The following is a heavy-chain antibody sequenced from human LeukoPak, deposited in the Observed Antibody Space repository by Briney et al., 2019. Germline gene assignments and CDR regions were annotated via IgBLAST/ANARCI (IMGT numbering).Heavy chain of an antibody. D-gene: IGHD6-13*01. Sequence: SETLSLTCTVSGGSISSSSYYWGWIRQPPGKGLEWIGSIYYSGSTYYNPSLKSRVTISVDTSKNQFSLKLSSVTAADTAVYYCANGYSSSFEPYYYYYYYMDVWGKGTTVTVSS. CDR3: ANGYSSSFEPYYYYYYYMDV. CDR1: GGSISSSSYY. V-gene: IGHV4-39*01. J-gene: IGHJ6*03. CDR2: IYYSGST.